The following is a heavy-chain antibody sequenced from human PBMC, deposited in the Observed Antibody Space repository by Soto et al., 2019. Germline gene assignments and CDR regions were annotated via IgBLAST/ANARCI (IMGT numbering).Heavy chain of an antibody. D-gene: IGHD3-10*01. CDR2: IYYSGST. Sequence: SETLSLTCTVSGGSISSGGYYWSWIRQHPGKGLEWIGYIYYSGSTYYNPSLKSRVTISVDTSKNQFSLKLSSVTAADTAVYYCARVPMVRGANGPTDAFDIWGQGTMVTVSS. CDR1: GGSISSGGYY. V-gene: IGHV4-31*03. CDR3: ARVPMVRGANGPTDAFDI. J-gene: IGHJ3*02.